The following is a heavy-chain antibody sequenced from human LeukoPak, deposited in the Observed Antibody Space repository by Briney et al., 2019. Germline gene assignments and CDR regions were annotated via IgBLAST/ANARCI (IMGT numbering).Heavy chain of an antibody. CDR1: GFNFSTYW. D-gene: IGHD1-26*01. J-gene: IGHJ6*02. CDR2: INKDGSAT. V-gene: IGHV3-74*01. CDR3: ARDGWELLLFFGIHYYYYGMDA. Sequence: PGGSLRLSCAASGFNFSTYWMHWVRQAPGKGLVWVSRINKDGSATNYADSVKGRFTISRDNAKNTLYLQMNSLRGEDTAVYYCARDGWELLLFFGIHYYYYGMDAWGQGTTVTVSS.